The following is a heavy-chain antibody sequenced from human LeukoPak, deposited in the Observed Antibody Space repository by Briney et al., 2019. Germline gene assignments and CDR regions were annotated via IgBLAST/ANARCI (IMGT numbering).Heavy chain of an antibody. J-gene: IGHJ4*02. D-gene: IGHD2-8*01. V-gene: IGHV4-61*02. Sequence: SETLSLTCTVPGGSISSGSYYWSWIRQPAGKGLEWIGRIYTSGSTNYNPSLKSRVTMSVDTSKNQFSVKLNSVIAADTAMYYCARGVYLGNGYYFDYWGQGTLVTVSS. CDR3: ARGVYLGNGYYFDY. CDR1: GGSISSGSYY. CDR2: IYTSGST.